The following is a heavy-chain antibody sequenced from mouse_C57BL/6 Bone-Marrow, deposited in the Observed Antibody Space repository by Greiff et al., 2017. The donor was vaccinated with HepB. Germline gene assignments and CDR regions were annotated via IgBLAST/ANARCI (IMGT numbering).Heavy chain of an antibody. J-gene: IGHJ2*01. Sequence: QVQLKQPGAELVKPGASVKVSCKASGYTFTSYWMHWVKQRPGQGLEWIGRIHPSDSDTNYNQKFKGKATLTVDKSSSTAYMQLSSLTSEDSAVYYCAIGDYYYDYDGGFDYWGQGTTLTVSS. D-gene: IGHD2-4*01. CDR2: IHPSDSDT. CDR1: GYTFTSYW. V-gene: IGHV1-74*01. CDR3: AIGDYYYDYDGGFDY.